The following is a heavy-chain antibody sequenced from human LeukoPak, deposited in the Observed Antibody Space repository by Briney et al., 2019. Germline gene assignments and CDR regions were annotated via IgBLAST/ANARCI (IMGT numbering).Heavy chain of an antibody. CDR2: IYYSGST. Sequence: PSETLSLTCTVSGGSVSTHYWSWIRQPPGKGLEWIGYIYYSGSTNYNPSLKSRVTISVDTSKNQFSLKLSSVTAADTAVYYCASRGTYYYGSGTYYTDYWGQGTLVTVSS. D-gene: IGHD3-10*01. CDR3: ASRGTYYYGSGTYYTDY. V-gene: IGHV4-59*02. CDR1: GGSVSTHY. J-gene: IGHJ4*02.